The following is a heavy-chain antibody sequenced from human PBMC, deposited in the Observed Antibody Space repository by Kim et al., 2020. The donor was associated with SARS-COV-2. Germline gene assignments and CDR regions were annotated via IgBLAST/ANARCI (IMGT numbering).Heavy chain of an antibody. CDR3: ARDRCSGGSCYSICLD. J-gene: IGHJ4*02. Sequence: ASVKVSCKASGYTFTSYGISWVRQAPGQGLEWMGWISAYNGNTNYAQKLQGRVTMTTDTSTSTAYMELRSLRSDDTAVYYCARDRCSGGSCYSICLDWGQGTLVTVSS. CDR1: GYTFTSYG. CDR2: ISAYNGNT. D-gene: IGHD2-15*01. V-gene: IGHV1-18*01.